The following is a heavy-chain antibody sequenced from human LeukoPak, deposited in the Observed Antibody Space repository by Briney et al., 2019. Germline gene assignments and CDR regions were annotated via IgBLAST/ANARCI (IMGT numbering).Heavy chain of an antibody. V-gene: IGHV1-69*06. CDR3: ARGGADSSGYYGYYYYMDV. Sequence: SVKVSCKASGGTFSSYAISWVRQAPGQGLEWMGGIIPIFGTANYAQKFQGRVTITADKSTSTAYMELSSLRSEDTAVYYCARGGADSSGYYGYYYYMDVWGKGTTVTVSS. CDR1: GGTFSSYA. J-gene: IGHJ6*03. CDR2: IIPIFGTA. D-gene: IGHD3-22*01.